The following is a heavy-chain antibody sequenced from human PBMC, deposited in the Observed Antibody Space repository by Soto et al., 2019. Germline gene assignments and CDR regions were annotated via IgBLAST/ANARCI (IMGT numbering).Heavy chain of an antibody. CDR3: ARVIQRRGSNLNAFDI. CDR1: GGTFSSYA. Sequence: SVKISCKASGGTFSSYAISWVRQAPGQGLEWMGGIIPIFGTANYAQKFQGRVTITADESTSTAYMELSSLRSEDTAVYYCARVIQRRGSNLNAFDIWGQGTMVTVSS. V-gene: IGHV1-69*13. D-gene: IGHD5-12*01. CDR2: IIPIFGTA. J-gene: IGHJ3*02.